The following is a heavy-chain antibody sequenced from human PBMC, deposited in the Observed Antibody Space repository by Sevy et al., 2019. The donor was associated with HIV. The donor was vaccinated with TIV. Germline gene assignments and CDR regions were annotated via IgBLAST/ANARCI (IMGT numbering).Heavy chain of an antibody. D-gene: IGHD1-26*01. CDR2: ISGSGGST. Sequence: GGSLRLSCAASGFTFSGYAMSWVRQAPGKGLEWVSAISGSGGSTYYADSVKGRFTISRDNSKNTLYLQMNRLRAEDTALYYCAKDEMGYSRSLGDAFDIWGQGTMVTVSS. V-gene: IGHV3-23*01. J-gene: IGHJ3*02. CDR3: AKDEMGYSRSLGDAFDI. CDR1: GFTFSGYA.